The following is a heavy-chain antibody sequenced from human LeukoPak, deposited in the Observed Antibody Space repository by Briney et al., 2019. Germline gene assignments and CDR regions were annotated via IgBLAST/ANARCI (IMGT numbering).Heavy chain of an antibody. CDR2: ISGSGGST. D-gene: IGHD5-18*01. J-gene: IGHJ4*02. V-gene: IGHV3-23*01. CDR3: AKVGRGYSYGSNDY. Sequence: GGSPRLSCAASGFTFSSYAMSWVRQAPGKGLEWVSAISGSGGSTYYADSVKGRFTISRDNSKNTLYLQMNSLRAEDTAVYYCAKVGRGYSYGSNDYWGQGTLVTVSS. CDR1: GFTFSSYA.